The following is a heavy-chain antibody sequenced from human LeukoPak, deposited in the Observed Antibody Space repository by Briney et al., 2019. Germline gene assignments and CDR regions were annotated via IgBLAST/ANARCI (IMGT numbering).Heavy chain of an antibody. CDR3: ARGGVVVPARNAGIDF. D-gene: IGHD2-2*01. V-gene: IGHV1-3*04. Sequence: GASVKVSCKASGYTFTSYAMHWVRQAPGQRLEWMGWINTGNGNTEYSQKFQGRVTITRDTSASTAYMELSSPRSEDTAVFYCARGGVVVPARNAGIDFWGQGTLVTVSS. CDR2: INTGNGNT. CDR1: GYTFTSYA. J-gene: IGHJ4*02.